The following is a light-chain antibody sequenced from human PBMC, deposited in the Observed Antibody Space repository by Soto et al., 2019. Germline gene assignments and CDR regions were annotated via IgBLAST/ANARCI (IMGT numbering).Light chain of an antibody. V-gene: IGKV3-15*01. CDR2: GAS. CDR3: QHYNTWPWT. J-gene: IGKJ1*01. Sequence: EIVLTQSPGTLSLSPGESATLSCRASHSVSSSLAWYQQKPGQTPRLLIYGASTRDTGVPARFSGSGSGTEFTLTIGSLQSEDSAVYYCQHYNTWPWTFGQGTKVDIK. CDR1: HSVSSS.